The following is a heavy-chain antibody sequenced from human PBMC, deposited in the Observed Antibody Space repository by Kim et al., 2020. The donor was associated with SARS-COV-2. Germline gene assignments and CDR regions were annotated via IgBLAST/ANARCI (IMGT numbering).Heavy chain of an antibody. CDR3: AKAVGSTMWYSFDY. J-gene: IGHJ4*02. CDR2: VCGGGGSV. D-gene: IGHD1-26*01. Sequence: GGSLRLSCAVSGFTFSSYAMHWVRQAPGKGLEWVSAVCGGGGSVNYADSVRGRFTISRDNSKNTLSLQMSSLRAEDTAIYYCAKAVGSTMWYSFDYWGQGTLVTVSS. CDR1: GFTFSSYA. V-gene: IGHV3-23*01.